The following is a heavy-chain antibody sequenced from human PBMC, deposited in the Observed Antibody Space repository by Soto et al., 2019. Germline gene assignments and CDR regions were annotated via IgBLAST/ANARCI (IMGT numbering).Heavy chain of an antibody. D-gene: IGHD1-26*01. CDR3: ARGGVGGAYYYYGMDV. CDR1: GGSFSGYY. J-gene: IGHJ6*02. V-gene: IGHV4-34*01. CDR2: INHSGST. Sequence: SETLSVTCAVYGGSFSGYYWSWIRQPPGKGLEWIGEINHSGSTNYNPSLKSRVTISVDTSKNQFSLKLSSVTAADTAVYYCARGGVGGAYYYYGMDVWGQGTTVTVSS.